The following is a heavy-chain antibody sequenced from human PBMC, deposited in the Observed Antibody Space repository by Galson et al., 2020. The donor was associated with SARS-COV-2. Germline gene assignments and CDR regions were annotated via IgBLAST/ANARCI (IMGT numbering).Heavy chain of an antibody. V-gene: IGHV1-2*02. D-gene: IGHD3-16*01. CDR2: VSANSGDT. CDR3: VRERGGSLYFDF. Sequence: GESLKISCKASGDSLTGYYIHWVRQAPGQGLEWLGCVSANSGDTRYGQIFHERVTMTTDTATSTAYMGLSSLTSDDTAIYFCVRERGGSLYFDFWCQGTLVAVSS. CDR1: GDSLTGYY. J-gene: IGHJ4*02.